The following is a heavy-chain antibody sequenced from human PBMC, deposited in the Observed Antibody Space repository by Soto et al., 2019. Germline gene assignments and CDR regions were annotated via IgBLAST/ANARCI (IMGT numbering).Heavy chain of an antibody. CDR3: AKTLSSGWYGGDAFDT. CDR1: GFTFSSYA. V-gene: IGHV3-23*01. Sequence: PGGSLRLSCAASGFTFSSYATSWVRQAPGKGLEWVSIISSSAGSTYYADSVKGRFTISRDNSKNTLCLQMNSLRVEDTAVYYCAKTLSSGWYGGDAFDTCGQGTMVTVSS. J-gene: IGHJ3*02. D-gene: IGHD6-19*01. CDR2: ISSSAGST.